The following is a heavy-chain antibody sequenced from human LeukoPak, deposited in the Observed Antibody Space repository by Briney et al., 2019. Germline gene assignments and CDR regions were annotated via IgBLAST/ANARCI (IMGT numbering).Heavy chain of an antibody. CDR2: ISSRSSYI. V-gene: IGHV3-21*04. J-gene: IGHJ4*02. CDR1: GFTFSSYG. D-gene: IGHD6-19*01. CDR3: AKDSTSGWYEGSFFDN. Sequence: GGSLRLSCAASGFTFSSYGMSWVRQAPGKGPEWVSSISSRSSYIYYADSVKGRFTISRDNAQNSLYLQMNSLRAGDTAVYYCAKDSTSGWYEGSFFDNWGQGTLVTVSS.